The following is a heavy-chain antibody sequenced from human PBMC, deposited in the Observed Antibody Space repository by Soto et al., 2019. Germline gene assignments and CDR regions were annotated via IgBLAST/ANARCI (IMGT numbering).Heavy chain of an antibody. J-gene: IGHJ6*04. D-gene: IGHD5-12*01. Sequence: PGGSLRLSCAASGFTFSSYEMNWVRQAPGKGLEWVSYISSSGSTIYYADSVKGRFTISRDNAKNSLYLQMNSLRAEDTAVYYCARRSAYSGLAVGYDYYYGMDVRGKGTTVTVSS. V-gene: IGHV3-48*03. CDR1: GFTFSSYE. CDR3: ARRSAYSGLAVGYDYYYGMDV. CDR2: ISSSGSTI.